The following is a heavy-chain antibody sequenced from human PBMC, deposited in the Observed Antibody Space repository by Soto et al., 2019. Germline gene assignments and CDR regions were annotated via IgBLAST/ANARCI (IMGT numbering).Heavy chain of an antibody. J-gene: IGHJ4*02. D-gene: IGHD2-8*01. Sequence: SETLSLTCAVSSESLRGYYWTWIRQSPGKGLEWIGEISQSGFTNYNPSIESRVNMSVDTSKSQFSLHLTSVTAADTAVFYCARRRRTDMDDIVLMHDFDFWGQGTLVTVSS. V-gene: IGHV4-34*01. CDR1: SESLRGYY. CDR2: ISQSGFT. CDR3: ARRRRTDMDDIVLMHDFDF.